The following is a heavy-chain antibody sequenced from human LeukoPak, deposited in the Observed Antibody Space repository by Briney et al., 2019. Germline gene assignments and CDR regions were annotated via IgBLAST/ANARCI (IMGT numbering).Heavy chain of an antibody. CDR3: AKDGTSYYYIYY. J-gene: IGHJ4*02. CDR2: ISYAGSNK. V-gene: IGHV3-30*04. D-gene: IGHD2/OR15-2a*01. Sequence: PGRSLRLSCAASGFTFSSYAMHWVRQAPGKGLEWVAVISYAGSNKNYAESAKGRFTISRDDSKNTLYLQMNSLRGDDTAVYYCAKDGTSYYYIYYWGQGTLVTVSS. CDR1: GFTFSSYA.